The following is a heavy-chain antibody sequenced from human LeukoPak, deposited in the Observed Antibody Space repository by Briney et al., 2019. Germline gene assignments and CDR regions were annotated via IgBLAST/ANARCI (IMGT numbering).Heavy chain of an antibody. CDR2: ISSSSSYI. Sequence: GGSLRLSCAASGFTFSSYSMNWVRQAPGKGLEWVSSISSSSSYIYYADSVKGRFTISRDNAKNSLYLQMNSLRAEDTAVYYCAREGISSGHLYWGQGTLVTVSS. CDR1: GFTFSSYS. J-gene: IGHJ4*02. D-gene: IGHD3-22*01. V-gene: IGHV3-21*01. CDR3: AREGISSGHLY.